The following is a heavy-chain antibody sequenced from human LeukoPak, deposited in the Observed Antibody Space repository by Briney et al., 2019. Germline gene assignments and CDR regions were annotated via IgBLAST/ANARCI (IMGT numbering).Heavy chain of an antibody. D-gene: IGHD3-10*01. Sequence: GFLRLSCAGSGFTFSGYVMTWVRQAPGKGLECVSSITFSSSHIYYADSVKGRFTISRDNTKDSLYLQMNSLRAEDTAIYYCARGPQFSGPGWFDPWGQGTLVTVSS. V-gene: IGHV3-21*01. CDR3: ARGPQFSGPGWFDP. CDR1: GFTFSGYV. J-gene: IGHJ5*02. CDR2: ITFSSSHI.